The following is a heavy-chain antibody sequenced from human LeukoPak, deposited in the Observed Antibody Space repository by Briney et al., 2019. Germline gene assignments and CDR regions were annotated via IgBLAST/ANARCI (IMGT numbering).Heavy chain of an antibody. CDR3: ARGDGGYYDGMDV. D-gene: IGHD2-21*02. Sequence: GGCLRLSCAASGFTFSTYEMNWVRQAPGEGLEGVSYISSGGTTIYYADSAKGRFTISRDNAKNSLYLQMNSLRAEDTAVYYCARGDGGYYDGMDVWGQGTTVTVSS. J-gene: IGHJ6*02. CDR2: ISSGGTTI. V-gene: IGHV3-48*03. CDR1: GFTFSTYE.